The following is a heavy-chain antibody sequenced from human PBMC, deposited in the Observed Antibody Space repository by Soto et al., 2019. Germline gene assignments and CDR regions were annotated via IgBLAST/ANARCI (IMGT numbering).Heavy chain of an antibody. CDR1: GFSFSTYG. J-gene: IGHJ6*02. V-gene: IGHV3-30*18. CDR3: AKDLRYCSGGSCYRAYGMDV. CDR2: ISNDGSNK. D-gene: IGHD2-15*01. Sequence: GGSLRLSCAASGFSFSTYGMHWVRQAPGKGLEWVAFISNDGSNKYYADSVKGRFTISRDNSKNTLYLQMNSLRAEDTAVYYCAKDLRYCSGGSCYRAYGMDVWGQGTTVTGSS.